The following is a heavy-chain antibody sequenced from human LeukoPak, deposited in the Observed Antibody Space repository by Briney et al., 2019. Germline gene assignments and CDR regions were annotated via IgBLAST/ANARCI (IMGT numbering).Heavy chain of an antibody. Sequence: ASVKVSCKASGYTFTSYYMHWVRQAPGQWLEWMGIINPSGGSTSYAQKFQGRVTMTRDTSTSTVYMELSSLRSEDTAVYYCARDRDSIVVVPAAIDFDYWGQGTLVTVSS. V-gene: IGHV1-46*01. D-gene: IGHD2-2*01. CDR3: ARDRDSIVVVPAAIDFDY. J-gene: IGHJ4*02. CDR1: GYTFTSYY. CDR2: INPSGGST.